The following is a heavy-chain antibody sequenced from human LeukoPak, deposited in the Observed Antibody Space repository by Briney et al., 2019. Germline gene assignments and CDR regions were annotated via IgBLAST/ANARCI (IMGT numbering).Heavy chain of an antibody. CDR3: ARVLGIMITFGGVIVQRGFDY. V-gene: IGHV4-4*07. D-gene: IGHD3-16*02. Sequence: SETLSLTCTVSGGSISSYYWSWIRQPAGKGLEWIGRIYTSGSTNYNPSLKSRVTMSVDTSKNQFSLKLSSVTAADTAVYYCARVLGIMITFGGVIVQRGFDYWGQGTLVTVSS. CDR1: GGSISSYY. J-gene: IGHJ4*02. CDR2: IYTSGST.